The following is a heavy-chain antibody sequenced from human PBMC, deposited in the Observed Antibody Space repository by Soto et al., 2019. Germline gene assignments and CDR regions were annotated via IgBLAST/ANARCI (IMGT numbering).Heavy chain of an antibody. D-gene: IGHD6-6*01. V-gene: IGHV3-13*01. J-gene: IGHJ3*02. CDR1: GFTFSSYD. CDR2: IGTAGDT. Sequence: ESGGGLVQPGGSLRLSCAASGFTFSSYDMHWVRQATGKGLEWVSAIGTAGDTYYPGSVKGRFTISRENAKNSLYLQMNSLRAGDTAVYYCARVGSSSSSGAFDIWGQGTMVTVSS. CDR3: ARVGSSSSSGAFDI.